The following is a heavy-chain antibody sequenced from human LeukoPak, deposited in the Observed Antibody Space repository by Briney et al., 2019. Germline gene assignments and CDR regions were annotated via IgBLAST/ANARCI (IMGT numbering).Heavy chain of an antibody. Sequence: ASVKVSCKASGYTFTRYGISWVRQAPGQGLEWMGWISPYNGNTNYAQKLQGRVTMTTDTSTSTAYMELRSLRSDDTAVFYCARVVTGRYYIDVWGKGTTVTVSS. D-gene: IGHD1-20*01. J-gene: IGHJ6*03. CDR1: GYTFTRYG. CDR3: ARVVTGRYYIDV. CDR2: ISPYNGNT. V-gene: IGHV1-18*01.